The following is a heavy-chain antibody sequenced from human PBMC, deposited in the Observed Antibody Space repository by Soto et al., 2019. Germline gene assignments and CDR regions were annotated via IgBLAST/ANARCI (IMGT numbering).Heavy chain of an antibody. CDR1: GDSVSSGDYY. D-gene: IGHD3-16*01. Sequence: PSETLSLTCSVSGDSVSSGDYYWRWIRQPPGKGLEWIGHVYFSGSTNYIPSLKSRLTMSLDTAKNQFSLKLNSVAAADTAVYYCARIPVDTYMIYWHDPWGRGTQVTVSS. CDR2: VYFSGST. J-gene: IGHJ5*02. V-gene: IGHV4-61*08. CDR3: ARIPVDTYMIYWHDP.